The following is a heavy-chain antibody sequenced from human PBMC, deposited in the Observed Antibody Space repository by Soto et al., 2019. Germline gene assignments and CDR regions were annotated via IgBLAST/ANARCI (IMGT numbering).Heavy chain of an antibody. J-gene: IGHJ4*02. CDR3: ATGGGAWYFFDY. CDR1: GFTFSAYA. D-gene: IGHD6-19*01. CDR2: IWDDGSKD. Sequence: QVQVVESGGGVVEPGRSLRLSCETSGFTFSAYAMHWVRQAPGKGLEWVAVIWDDGSKDYYADSVKGRFTISRDNSKNTVYLRMSCLKVEDTAMYFCATGGGAWYFFDYWGQGTLVSVSS. V-gene: IGHV3-33*01.